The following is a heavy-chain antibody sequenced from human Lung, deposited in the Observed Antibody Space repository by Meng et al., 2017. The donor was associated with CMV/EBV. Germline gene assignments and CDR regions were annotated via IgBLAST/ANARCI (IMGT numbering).Heavy chain of an antibody. CDR1: DNSFTSYG. V-gene: IGHV1-18*01. CDR3: ARSITIYRIDV. J-gene: IGHJ6*02. D-gene: IGHD3-3*01. Sequence: ASXXVSCKASDNSFTSYGISGVRQAPGQGLEWMGRINTYKGNTNYAQKFQGRVTMTAETSKRTVYMAVRGLRFDETAIYYCARSITIYRIDVWRLGTAVTVSS. CDR2: INTYKGNT.